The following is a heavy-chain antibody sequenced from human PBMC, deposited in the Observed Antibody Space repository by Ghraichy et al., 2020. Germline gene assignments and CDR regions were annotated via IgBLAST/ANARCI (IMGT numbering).Heavy chain of an antibody. V-gene: IGHV4-59*01. CDR3: ARVRVETIFGVITMGYDVFDI. CDR2: IYYSGST. Sequence: SETLSLTCTVSGGSISSYYWSWIRQPPGKGLEWIGYIYYSGSTNYNPSLKSRVIISVDTSKNQFSLKLSSVTAADTAVYYCARVRVETIFGVITMGYDVFDIWGQGTMVTVSS. D-gene: IGHD3-3*01. J-gene: IGHJ3*02. CDR1: GGSISSYY.